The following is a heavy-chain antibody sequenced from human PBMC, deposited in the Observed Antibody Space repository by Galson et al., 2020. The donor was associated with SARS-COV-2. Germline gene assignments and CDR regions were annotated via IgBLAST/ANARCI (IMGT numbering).Heavy chain of an antibody. CDR3: ARELQYFDVLNGYGPVYAFDM. J-gene: IGHJ3*02. D-gene: IGHD3-9*01. Sequence: ASETLSLTSGVSGASVNSKTYYWGWVRQPPGKGLEWIASVPSGGNTFHNPSLKSRLTISLVTSRNLFSLNLTSVTAADTAVYYCARELQYFDVLNGYGPVYAFDMWGQGAMVTVSA. CDR2: VPSGGNT. V-gene: IGHV4-39*07. CDR1: GASVNSKTYY.